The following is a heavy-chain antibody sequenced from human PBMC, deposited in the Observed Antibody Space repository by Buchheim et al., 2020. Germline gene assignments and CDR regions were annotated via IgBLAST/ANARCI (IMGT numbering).Heavy chain of an antibody. J-gene: IGHJ5*02. CDR3: ARVCRRYNWNYESSWFDP. CDR2: IYYSGST. D-gene: IGHD1-7*01. V-gene: IGHV4-30-4*01. Sequence: QVQLQESGPGLVKPSQTLSLTCTVSGGSISSGDYYWSWIRQPPGKGLEWIGYIYYSGSTYYNPSLKSRVTISVDPSKTQFSLKLSSVTAADTAVYYCARVCRRYNWNYESSWFDPWGQGTL. CDR1: GGSISSGDYY.